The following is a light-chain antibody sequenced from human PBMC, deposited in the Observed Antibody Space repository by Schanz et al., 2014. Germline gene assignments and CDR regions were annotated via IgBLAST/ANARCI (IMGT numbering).Light chain of an antibody. V-gene: IGLV6-57*01. Sequence: FTLTQPHSVSESPGKTVTISCTRSSGSIASNYVQWYQQRPGSSPTTVIYEHNQRPSGVPDRFSGSILGNEAALTITGAQADDESHYYCVLYMGSDIWVFGGGTKLTVL. CDR1: SGSIASNY. CDR3: VLYMGSDIWV. J-gene: IGLJ3*02. CDR2: EHN.